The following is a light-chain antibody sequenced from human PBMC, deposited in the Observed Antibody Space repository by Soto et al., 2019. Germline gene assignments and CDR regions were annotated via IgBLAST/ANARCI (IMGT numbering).Light chain of an antibody. J-gene: IGKJ2*01. CDR3: QQSYSTPET. CDR1: QSISSS. V-gene: IGKV1-39*01. Sequence: DIQMTQSPSSLSASVGDRVTITCRASQSISSSLNWYQQKPGKAPELLIYAASSLQSGVPSRFSGSGSGTDFTLTISSLQPEDFASYYCQQSYSTPETFGQGTKLEIK. CDR2: AAS.